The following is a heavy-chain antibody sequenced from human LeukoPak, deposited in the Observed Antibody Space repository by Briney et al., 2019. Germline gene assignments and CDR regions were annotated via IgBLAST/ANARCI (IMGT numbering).Heavy chain of an antibody. J-gene: IGHJ4*02. CDR2: ISAYNGNT. D-gene: IGHD2-2*01. V-gene: IGHV1-18*04. CDR3: ARDYQVVVLPAAIGY. CDR1: GYTFTGYY. Sequence: ASVKVSCKASGYTFTGYYMHWLRQAPGQGLEWMGWISAYNGNTNYAQKLQGRVTMTTDTSTSTAYMELRSLRSDDTAVYYCARDYQVVVLPAAIGYWGQGTLVTVSS.